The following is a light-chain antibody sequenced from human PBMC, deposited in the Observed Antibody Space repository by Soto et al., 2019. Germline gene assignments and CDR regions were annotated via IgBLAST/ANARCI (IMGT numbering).Light chain of an antibody. Sequence: DIQMTQSPSSLSASVGDRVTITCRASQSISSFLNWYQQKPGEAPKLLIYAATSLHSGVPSRFSCSGSATDFTLAIRSLQPDDFATYYCQQTYTAPRTFGQGTTVEI. J-gene: IGKJ1*01. CDR1: QSISSF. CDR2: AAT. V-gene: IGKV1-39*01. CDR3: QQTYTAPRT.